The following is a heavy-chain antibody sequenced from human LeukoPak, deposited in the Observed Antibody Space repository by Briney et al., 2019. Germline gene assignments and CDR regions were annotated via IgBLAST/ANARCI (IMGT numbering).Heavy chain of an antibody. Sequence: GGSLRLSCAASGFTFSSYAMSWVRQAPGKGLEWVSAISGSGGSTYYADSVKGRFTISRDNSKNTLYLQMNGLRAEDTAVYYCARAMMVVANLWGVFDYWGQGTLVTVSS. CDR2: ISGSGGST. D-gene: IGHD3-22*01. J-gene: IGHJ4*02. CDR1: GFTFSSYA. CDR3: ARAMMVVANLWGVFDY. V-gene: IGHV3-23*01.